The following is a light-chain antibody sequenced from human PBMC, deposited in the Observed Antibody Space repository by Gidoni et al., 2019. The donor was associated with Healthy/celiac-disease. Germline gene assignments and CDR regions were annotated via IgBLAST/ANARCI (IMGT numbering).Light chain of an antibody. V-gene: IGKV1-39*01. J-gene: IGKJ2*01. CDR3: QQSYSTPPYT. CDR2: AAS. CDR1: QSISSY. Sequence: DIQMTQSPSSLSASVGDRVTITCRASQSISSYLNWYQQKPGKAPKLLLYAASSLQSGVPSRFSGSGSVTDFTLTISSLQPEDFATYYCQQSYSTPPYTFGQGTKLEIK.